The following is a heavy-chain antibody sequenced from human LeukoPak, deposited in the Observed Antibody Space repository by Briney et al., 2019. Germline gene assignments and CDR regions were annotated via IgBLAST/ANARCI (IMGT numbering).Heavy chain of an antibody. Sequence: GGSLRLSCAAPGFIFDNYAIHWVRQAPGKGLEWVSLISGDGGSTFYADSVRGRFTISRDNTRKSLSLQMSSLRSEDTALYYCAKESETSGWYDYWGQGTLVTVSS. J-gene: IGHJ4*02. D-gene: IGHD6-19*01. CDR1: GFIFDNYA. CDR3: AKESETSGWYDY. CDR2: ISGDGGST. V-gene: IGHV3-43*02.